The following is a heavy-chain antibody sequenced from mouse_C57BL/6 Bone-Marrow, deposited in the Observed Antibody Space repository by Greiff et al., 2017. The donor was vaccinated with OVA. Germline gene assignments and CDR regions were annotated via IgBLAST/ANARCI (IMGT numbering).Heavy chain of an antibody. Sequence: EVKLVESGGDLVKPGGSLKLSCAASGFTFSSYGMSWVRQTPDKRLEWVATISSGGSYTYYPDSVKGRFTISRDNAKNTLYLQMISLKSEETAMYYCAIPNYYGSSPQYAMDYWGQGTSVTVSS. CDR1: GFTFSSYG. J-gene: IGHJ4*01. V-gene: IGHV5-6*02. CDR2: ISSGGSYT. D-gene: IGHD1-1*01. CDR3: AIPNYYGSSPQYAMDY.